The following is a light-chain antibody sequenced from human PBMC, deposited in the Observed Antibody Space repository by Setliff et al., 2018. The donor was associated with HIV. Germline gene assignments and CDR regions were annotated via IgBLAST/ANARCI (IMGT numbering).Light chain of an antibody. V-gene: IGLV2-14*03. Sequence: QSALPQAASVSGSPGQSITMSCTGTRSDVGGYNYVSWYQRHPGKAPKLMIYDVSNRPSGVSNRFSGSKSGNTASLTISGLQAEDEADYYCCSYASTRSYVFGTGTKVTVL. CDR1: RSDVGGYNY. CDR2: DVS. J-gene: IGLJ1*01. CDR3: CSYASTRSYV.